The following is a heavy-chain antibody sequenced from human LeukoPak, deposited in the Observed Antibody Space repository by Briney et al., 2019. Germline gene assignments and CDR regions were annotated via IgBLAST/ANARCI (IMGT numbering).Heavy chain of an antibody. Sequence: GGSLRLSCTTSGFTFDDFSVSWVRQAPGKGLEWVSGISGSRGTTYYADSVKGRLTISRDNSKNTLYLQMNSLRADDTAVYYCAKERTGGWPFDYWGQGTLVTVSS. CDR3: AKERTGGWPFDY. V-gene: IGHV3-23*01. CDR2: ISGSRGTT. J-gene: IGHJ4*02. D-gene: IGHD6-19*01. CDR1: GFTFDDFS.